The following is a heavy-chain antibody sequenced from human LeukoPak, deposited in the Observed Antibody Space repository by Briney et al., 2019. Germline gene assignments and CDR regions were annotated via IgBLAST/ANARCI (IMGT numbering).Heavy chain of an antibody. D-gene: IGHD5-18*01. Sequence: GGSLRLSCAASGFTFSSYAMHWVRQAPGKGLEWVSFISGSGGSTYHVDSVKGRFTISRDNSKNTLYLQMNSLRAEDTAVYYCAKTPYVDIRMVTFDYWGQGALVTVSS. CDR3: AKTPYVDIRMVTFDY. CDR1: GFTFSSYA. J-gene: IGHJ4*02. CDR2: ISGSGGST. V-gene: IGHV3-23*01.